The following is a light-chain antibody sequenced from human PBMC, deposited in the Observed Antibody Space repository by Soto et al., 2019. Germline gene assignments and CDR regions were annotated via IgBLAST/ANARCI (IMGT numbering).Light chain of an antibody. CDR2: GPS. CDR3: QQYNTSPIT. Sequence: ENVVTQFPGTLSLSPGERATVSCRASQFVSSGHLAWYQQKLGQAPRLLIYGPSIRAPGNPDRFSGSGSGIYFTLTIGGLEPDDFAVYYCQQYNTSPITFGQGTRLEIK. V-gene: IGKV3-20*01. J-gene: IGKJ5*01. CDR1: QFVSSGH.